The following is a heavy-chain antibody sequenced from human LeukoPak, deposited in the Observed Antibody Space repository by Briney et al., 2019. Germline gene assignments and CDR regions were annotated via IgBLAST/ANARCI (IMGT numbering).Heavy chain of an antibody. CDR2: ISSSSSTI. V-gene: IGHV3-48*03. J-gene: IGHJ4*02. CDR3: ARWFGEPIDY. Sequence: GGSLRLSCSVSGFTFRSYEMNWVRQAPGKGLEWVSYISSSSSTIYYADSVKGRFTISRDNAKNSLYLQMNSLRAEDTAVYYCARWFGEPIDYWGQGTLVTVSS. CDR1: GFTFRSYE. D-gene: IGHD3-10*01.